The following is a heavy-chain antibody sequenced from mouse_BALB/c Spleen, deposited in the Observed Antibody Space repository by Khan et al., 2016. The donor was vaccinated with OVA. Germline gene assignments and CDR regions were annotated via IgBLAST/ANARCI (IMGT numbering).Heavy chain of an antibody. J-gene: IGHJ4*01. CDR1: GFSLTNYG. D-gene: IGHD2-10*01. V-gene: IGHV2-6-1*01. Sequence: VELVESGPGLVAPSQSLSITYTISGFSLTNYGIHWVRQPPGKGLEWLVVIWSDGSTTYNSALKSRLSISKDNSKSQVFLKMNSLQTDDTAMYYCARQPYYHYYLMDYWGQGTSVTVSS. CDR3: ARQPYYHYYLMDY. CDR2: IWSDGST.